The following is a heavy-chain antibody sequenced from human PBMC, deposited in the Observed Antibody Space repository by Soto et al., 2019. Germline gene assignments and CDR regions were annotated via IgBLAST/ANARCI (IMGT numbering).Heavy chain of an antibody. V-gene: IGHV4-31*03. J-gene: IGHJ4*02. D-gene: IGHD6-19*01. CDR3: ARVVAAGYSSGWYVDY. Sequence: SETLSLTCTVSGGSISSGGYYWSWIRQHPGKGLEWIGYIYYSGSTYYNPSLKSRVTISVDTSKNQFSLKLSSVTAADTAVYYCARVVAAGYSSGWYVDYWGQGTLVTVSS. CDR2: IYYSGST. CDR1: GGSISSGGYY.